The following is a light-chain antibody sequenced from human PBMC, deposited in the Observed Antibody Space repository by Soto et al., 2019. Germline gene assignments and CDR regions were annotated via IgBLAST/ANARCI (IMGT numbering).Light chain of an antibody. V-gene: IGKV3-11*01. CDR2: DAS. J-gene: IGKJ5*01. CDR3: QQRSNWPIT. CDR1: QSVSSY. Sequence: VVTESRGTVSLKPRERATLSCRASQSVSSYLAWYQQKPGQAPRLLIYDASNRATGIPARFSGSGSGTDFTLTISSLEPEDFAVYYCQQRSNWPITFGQGTLLAVK.